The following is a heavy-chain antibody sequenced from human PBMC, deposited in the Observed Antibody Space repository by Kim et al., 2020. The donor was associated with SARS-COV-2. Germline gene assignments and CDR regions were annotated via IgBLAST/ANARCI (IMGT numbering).Heavy chain of an antibody. CDR3: ARRGLGYCSGGSCYSGFDY. J-gene: IGHJ4*02. CDR1: GGSISSYY. Sequence: SETLSRTCTVSGGSISSYYWSWIRQPPGKRLEWIGYIYYSGSTNYNPSLKSRVTISVDTSKNQFSLKLSSVTAADTAVYYCARRGLGYCSGGSCYSGFDYWGQGTLVTVSS. CDR2: IYYSGST. V-gene: IGHV4-59*08. D-gene: IGHD2-15*01.